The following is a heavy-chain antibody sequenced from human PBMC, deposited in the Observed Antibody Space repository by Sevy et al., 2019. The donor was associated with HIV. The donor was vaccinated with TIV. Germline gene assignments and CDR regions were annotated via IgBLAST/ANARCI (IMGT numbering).Heavy chain of an antibody. CDR1: GFTFSSYA. V-gene: IGHV3-23*01. Sequence: GSLRLSCAASGFTFSSYAMSWVRQAPGKGLEWVSAISGSGGSTYYADSVKGRFTISRDNSKNTLYLQMNSLRAEDTAVYYCAKGASNRRHYYYYGMDVWGQGTTVTVSS. CDR2: ISGSGGST. J-gene: IGHJ6*02. CDR3: AKGASNRRHYYYYGMDV. D-gene: IGHD1-26*01.